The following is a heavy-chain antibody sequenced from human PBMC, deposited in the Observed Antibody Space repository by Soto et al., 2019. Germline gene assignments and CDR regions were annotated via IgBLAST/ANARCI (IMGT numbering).Heavy chain of an antibody. CDR3: ARKNDDYSSGWYAY. Sequence: SETLSLTCTVSGGSISSYYWSWIRQPPGKGLEWIGYIYYSGSTNYNPSLKSRVTISVATSKNQFSLKLSSVTAADTAVYYCARKNDDYSSGWYAYWGQGTLVTVSA. V-gene: IGHV4-59*01. D-gene: IGHD6-19*01. J-gene: IGHJ4*02. CDR2: IYYSGST. CDR1: GGSISSYY.